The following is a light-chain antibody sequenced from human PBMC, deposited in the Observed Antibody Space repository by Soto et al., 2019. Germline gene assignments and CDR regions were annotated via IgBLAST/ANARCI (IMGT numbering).Light chain of an antibody. V-gene: IGKV3-15*01. J-gene: IGKJ1*01. CDR2: GAS. CDR1: QSVSSN. Sequence: ETGLKQSPGTLSLYPGERATLSCRASQSVSSNLAWYQQKPGQAPRLLIYGASTRATGIPARFSGSGSGTEFTLTISSLQSEDFAVYYCQQYNNWPPWTFGQGTKVDIK. CDR3: QQYNNWPPWT.